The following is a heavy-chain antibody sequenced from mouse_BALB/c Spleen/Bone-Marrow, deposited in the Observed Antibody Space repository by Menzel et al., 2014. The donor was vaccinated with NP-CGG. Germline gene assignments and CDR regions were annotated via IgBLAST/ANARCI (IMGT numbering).Heavy chain of an antibody. CDR3: TTLARNNFDY. V-gene: IGHV1-5*01. J-gene: IGHJ2*01. CDR1: GYTFSNYW. CDR2: IYPGNGDT. Sequence: EVQLQQSGTVLARPGAAVKMSCKASGYTFSNYWMHWVKQRPGQGLEWIGTIYPGNGDTTYNKKFKGKAKLTAVTSTSTAYMELNSLTNENSAVYYCTTLARNNFDYWGQGTTLTVSS.